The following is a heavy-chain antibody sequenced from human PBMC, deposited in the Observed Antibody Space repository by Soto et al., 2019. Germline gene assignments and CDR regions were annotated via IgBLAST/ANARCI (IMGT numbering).Heavy chain of an antibody. V-gene: IGHV1-18*01. CDR3: AREGQAPYYYYGMDV. J-gene: IGHJ6*02. Sequence: QVQVVQSGDEVKKPGASVKVSCKASGYTFTNYGFSWVRQAPGQGLEWMGWISGYNGNTKYAEKFKGRVTMTTETSTSTAHMELRSLRSDDTAVYYCAREGQAPYYYYGMDVWGQGTAVTVSS. CDR1: GYTFTNYG. CDR2: ISGYNGNT.